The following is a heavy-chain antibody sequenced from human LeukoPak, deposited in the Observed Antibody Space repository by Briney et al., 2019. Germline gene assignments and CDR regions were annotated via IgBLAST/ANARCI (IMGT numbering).Heavy chain of an antibody. CDR1: GFTFSSYW. CDR3: ARGPYSSSWYEGYYFDY. V-gene: IGHV3-7*03. J-gene: IGHJ4*02. D-gene: IGHD6-13*01. Sequence: GGSLRLSCAASGFTFSSYWMSWVRQAPGKGLEWVANIKQDGSEKYYVDSVKGRFTISRDNAKNSLYLQMNGLRAEDTAVYYCARGPYSSSWYEGYYFDYWGQGTLVTVSS. CDR2: IKQDGSEK.